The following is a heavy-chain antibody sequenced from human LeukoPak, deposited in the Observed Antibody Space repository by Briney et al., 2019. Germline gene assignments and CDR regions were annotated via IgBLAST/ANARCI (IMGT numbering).Heavy chain of an antibody. V-gene: IGHV4-4*07. Sequence: SEXLSLTCTVSGGSISSYYWSWIRQPAGKGLEGIGRIYTSGSTNFHPSLTSRVTLSVDSSNNQFSLKLRSVTAAATAVYYCARVSPHIVVVVAATRGDYFDYWGQGTLVTVSS. CDR2: IYTSGST. D-gene: IGHD2-15*01. CDR1: GGSISSYY. J-gene: IGHJ4*02. CDR3: ARVSPHIVVVVAATRGDYFDY.